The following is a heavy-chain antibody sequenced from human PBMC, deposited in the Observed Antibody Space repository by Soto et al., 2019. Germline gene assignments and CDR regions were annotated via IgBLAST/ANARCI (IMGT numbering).Heavy chain of an antibody. CDR1: GGSISGSSYY. J-gene: IGHJ2*01. V-gene: IGHV4-39*01. Sequence: TLSLTCTVSGGSISGSSYYWGWIRQPPGKGLKWIGSIYYRESAYYNPSLKSRVTISVDTSKNQFSLKLSSMTAADTAVYYCARIKGYFDLWGRGTLVPVSS. CDR3: ARIKGYFDL. CDR2: IYYRESA. D-gene: IGHD3-16*01.